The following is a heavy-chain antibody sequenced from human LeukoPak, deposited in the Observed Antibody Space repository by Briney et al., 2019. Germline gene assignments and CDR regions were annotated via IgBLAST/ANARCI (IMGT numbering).Heavy chain of an antibody. Sequence: PGRSLRLSCAASGFTFSSYAMSWVRQAPGKGLEWVSAISGSGGSTYYADSVKGRFTISRDNSKNTLYLQMNSLRAEDTAVYYCAKDFKAATFFDYWGQGTLVTVSS. J-gene: IGHJ4*02. V-gene: IGHV3-23*01. CDR1: GFTFSSYA. CDR3: AKDFKAATFFDY. D-gene: IGHD6-25*01. CDR2: ISGSGGST.